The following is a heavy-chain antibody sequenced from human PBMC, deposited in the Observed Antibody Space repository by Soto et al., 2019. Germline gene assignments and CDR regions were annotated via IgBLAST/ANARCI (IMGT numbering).Heavy chain of an antibody. Sequence: QALLVASGGGVAQPGSSLRISCAASGFIFSTYGIHWVRQAPGRGLEWVAFISYDGTTEDYADPVRGRFSVSRDNSENTVDLHIHTLKPEDTAVYYGAKSRGATARDAFDIWEQRTRV. CDR2: ISYDGTTE. CDR1: GFIFSTYG. D-gene: IGHD2-21*02. J-gene: IGHJ3*02. CDR3: AKSRGATARDAFDI. V-gene: IGHV3-30*18.